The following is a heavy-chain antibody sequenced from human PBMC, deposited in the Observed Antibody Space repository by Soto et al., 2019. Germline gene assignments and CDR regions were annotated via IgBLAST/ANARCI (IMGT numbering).Heavy chain of an antibody. Sequence: TSETLSLTCAVYGGSFSGYYWSWIRQPPGKGLEWIGEINHSGSTNYNPSLKSRLTISVDTSKNQFSLKLSSVTAADTAVYYCARRTVTTHLFDYWGQGTLVTVSS. D-gene: IGHD4-17*01. CDR3: ARRTVTTHLFDY. CDR1: GGSFSGYY. J-gene: IGHJ4*02. CDR2: INHSGST. V-gene: IGHV4-34*01.